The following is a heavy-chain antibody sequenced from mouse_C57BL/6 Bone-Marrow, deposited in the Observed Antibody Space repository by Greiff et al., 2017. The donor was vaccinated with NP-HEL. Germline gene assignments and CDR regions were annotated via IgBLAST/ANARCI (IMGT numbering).Heavy chain of an antibody. V-gene: IGHV1-59*01. CDR2: IDPSDSYT. D-gene: IGHD2-5*01. J-gene: IGHJ4*01. CDR3: ARRGVTTSSAMDY. CDR1: GYTFTSYW. Sequence: QVQLKQPGAELVRPGTSVKLSCKASGYTFTSYWMHWVKQRPGQGLEWIGVIDPSDSYTHYNQKFKGKATLTVDTSSSAAYMQLSSLTSEDSAVYYCARRGVTTSSAMDYWGQGTSVTVSA.